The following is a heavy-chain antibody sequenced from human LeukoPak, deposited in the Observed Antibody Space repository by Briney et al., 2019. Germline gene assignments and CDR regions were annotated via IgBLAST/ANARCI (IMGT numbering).Heavy chain of an antibody. Sequence: ASVKVSCKASGYTFTDNYIHWVRQAPGQGLAWMGWINPNSGGTNYAQKFQGRVTMTRDTSISTAYMELSRLRSDDTAVYYCARDRPGYSYGYQGRVLDYWGQGTLVTVSS. D-gene: IGHD5-18*01. CDR3: ARDRPGYSYGYQGRVLDY. V-gene: IGHV1-2*02. CDR1: GYTFTDNY. J-gene: IGHJ4*02. CDR2: INPNSGGT.